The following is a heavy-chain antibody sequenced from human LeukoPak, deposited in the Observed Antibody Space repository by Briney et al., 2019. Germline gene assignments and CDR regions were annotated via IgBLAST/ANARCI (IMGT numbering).Heavy chain of an antibody. V-gene: IGHV4-59*08. CDR2: IYYSGST. Sequence: SETLSLTCTVSGGSISSYYWSWIRQPPGKGLEWIGYIYYSGSTNYNPSLKSRVTISVHTSKNQFSLKLSSVTAADTAVYYCAGSTDWFDPWGQGTLVTVSS. CDR3: AGSTDWFDP. J-gene: IGHJ5*02. CDR1: GGSISSYY. D-gene: IGHD4-11*01.